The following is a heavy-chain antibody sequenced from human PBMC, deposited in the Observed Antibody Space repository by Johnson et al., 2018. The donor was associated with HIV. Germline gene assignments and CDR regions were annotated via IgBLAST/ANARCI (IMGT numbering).Heavy chain of an antibody. CDR2: ISSSDNTI. Sequence: QVQLVESGGGLVKPGGSLRLSCAASGFTFSDYYMSWIRQAPGKGLEWVSYISSSDNTIYYADSVKGRFTISRDNAKNSLYLQMNSLRAEDTAGDYCARGPTYYADPFAFDIWGQGTMVTVSS. J-gene: IGHJ3*02. CDR3: ARGPTYYADPFAFDI. D-gene: IGHD4-17*01. CDR1: GFTFSDYY. V-gene: IGHV3-11*04.